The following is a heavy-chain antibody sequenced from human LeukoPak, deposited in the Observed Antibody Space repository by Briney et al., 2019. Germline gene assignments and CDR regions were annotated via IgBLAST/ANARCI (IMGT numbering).Heavy chain of an antibody. D-gene: IGHD4-17*01. CDR2: MNPNSGNT. J-gene: IGHJ4*02. V-gene: IGHV1-8*01. Sequence: ASVKVSRKASGYTFTSYDINWVRQATGQGLEWKGWMNPNSGNTGYAQKFQGRVTMTRNTSISTAYMELSSLRSEDTAVYYCARQTTVTTGDYWGQGTLVTVSS. CDR3: ARQTTVTTGDY. CDR1: GYTFTSYD.